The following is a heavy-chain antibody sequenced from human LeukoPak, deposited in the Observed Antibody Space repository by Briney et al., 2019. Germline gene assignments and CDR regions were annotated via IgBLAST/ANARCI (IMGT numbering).Heavy chain of an antibody. CDR1: GGSFSGYY. V-gene: IGHV4-59*10. CDR2: IYTSGST. Sequence: SETLSLTRAVYGGSFSGYYWSWIRQPAGKGLEWIGRIYTSGSTNYNPPLKSRVTISVDTSKNQFSLKLSSVTAADTAVYYCARGRYCSSTSCYPAYSSSPVDYWGQGTLVTVSS. D-gene: IGHD2-2*01. J-gene: IGHJ4*02. CDR3: ARGRYCSSTSCYPAYSSSPVDY.